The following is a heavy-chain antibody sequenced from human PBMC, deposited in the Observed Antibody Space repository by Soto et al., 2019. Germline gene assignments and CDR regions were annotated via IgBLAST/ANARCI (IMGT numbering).Heavy chain of an antibody. D-gene: IGHD2-21*01. CDR2: IIPMLGVR. V-gene: IGHV1-69*02. CDR1: GGTFSTYS. Sequence: QVQLVQSGAEVKKPGSSVKVSCKDSGGTFSTYSMFWVRQAPGQGLEWMGRIIPMLGVRNYAQRFQDRVTIVADKSTAAVHMEVGSLGSEGTAVYYCTIGSWAGEVFDIWGGGRMVTVSS. J-gene: IGHJ3*02. CDR3: TIGSWAGEVFDI.